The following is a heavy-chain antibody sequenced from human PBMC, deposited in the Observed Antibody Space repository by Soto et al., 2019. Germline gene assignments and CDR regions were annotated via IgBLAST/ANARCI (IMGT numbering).Heavy chain of an antibody. CDR3: TRSIHH. CDR1: GASITSGGYY. V-gene: IGHV4-31*03. J-gene: IGHJ5*02. CDR2: IYYSGST. Sequence: SETLSLTCTVSGASITSGGYYWSWIRQHPGKGLEWIGYIYYSGSTYYNPSLQSRVTISVDTSKNQFSLKLSSVTAADTAVYYCTRSIHHWGQGTLVTVS.